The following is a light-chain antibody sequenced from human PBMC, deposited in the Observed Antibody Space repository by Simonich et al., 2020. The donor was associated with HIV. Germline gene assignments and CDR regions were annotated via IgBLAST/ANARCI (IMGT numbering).Light chain of an antibody. CDR1: SSNIGCYNY. J-gene: IGLJ3*02. V-gene: IGLV2-14*01. CDR3: SSYAGSNNLV. CDR2: DVN. Sequence: QSALTQPASVSGSPGQSITISCTGTSSNIGCYNYFTSYPPCPGKAPKLMIYDVNKRPSGVSNRFSGSKSGNTASLTISGLQTEDEADYYCSSYAGSNNLVFGGGTKLTVL.